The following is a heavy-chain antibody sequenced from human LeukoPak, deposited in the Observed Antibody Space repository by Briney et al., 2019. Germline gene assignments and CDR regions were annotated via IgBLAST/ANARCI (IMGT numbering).Heavy chain of an antibody. Sequence: PGGSLRLSCVASGFALRSYWMHWVRQPPGKGPVWLSRINSDGSGATYADSVKGRFTISRDNAKNTLYLQMNNLRDDDTAVYYCARLLWNDVDYWGRGTQVTVSS. V-gene: IGHV3-74*01. J-gene: IGHJ4*02. D-gene: IGHD1-1*01. CDR1: GFALRSYW. CDR2: INSDGSGA. CDR3: ARLLWNDVDY.